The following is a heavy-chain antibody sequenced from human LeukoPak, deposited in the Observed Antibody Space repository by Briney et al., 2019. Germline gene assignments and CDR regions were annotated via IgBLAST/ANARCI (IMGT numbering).Heavy chain of an antibody. Sequence: GGSLTLSCAASGVPFSGYWMSWVRQAPGKGLEWVANINLDGSAIHYVDLEKRRFTIARASANHPPYLQMTFVRAENTAYYYCATSDDSSVSDSGPGRLVTVSS. CDR1: GVPFSGYW. CDR2: INLDGSAI. CDR3: ATSDDSSVSD. D-gene: IGHD3-22*01. V-gene: IGHV3-7*01. J-gene: IGHJ4*02.